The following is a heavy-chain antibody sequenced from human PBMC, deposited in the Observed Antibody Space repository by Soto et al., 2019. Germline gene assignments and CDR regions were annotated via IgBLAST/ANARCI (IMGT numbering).Heavy chain of an antibody. CDR3: ARTQGFTMVRGVIIHGEYYYMDV. V-gene: IGHV2-70*11. CDR1: GFSLSTSGMC. CDR2: IDWDDDK. D-gene: IGHD3-10*01. Sequence: SGPTLVKPTQTLTLTCTFSGFSLSTSGMCVSWIRQPPGKALEWLARIDWDDDKYYSTSLKTRLTISKDTSKNQVVLTMTNMDPVDTATYYCARTQGFTMVRGVIIHGEYYYMDVWGKGTTVTVSS. J-gene: IGHJ6*03.